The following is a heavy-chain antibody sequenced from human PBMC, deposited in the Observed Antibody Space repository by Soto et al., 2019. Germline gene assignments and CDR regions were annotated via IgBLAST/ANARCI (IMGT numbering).Heavy chain of an antibody. V-gene: IGHV4-30-4*01. J-gene: IGHJ5*02. CDR2: IYYSGST. Sequence: SETLSLTCTVSGGSISSGDYYWSWIRQPPGKGLEWIGYIYYSGSTYYNPSLKSRVTISVDTSKNQFSLKLSSVTAADTAVYYCARVFRALYYDFWSGENWFDPWGQGTLVTVS. CDR1: GGSISSGDYY. D-gene: IGHD3-3*01. CDR3: ARVFRALYYDFWSGENWFDP.